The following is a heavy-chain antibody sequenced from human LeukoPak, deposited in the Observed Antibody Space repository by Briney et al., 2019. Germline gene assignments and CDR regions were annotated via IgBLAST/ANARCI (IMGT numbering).Heavy chain of an antibody. J-gene: IGHJ1*01. CDR3: ARDGHYDILTGYSPKDFQH. CDR2: ISSSSSYI. CDR1: GFTFSSYS. D-gene: IGHD3-9*01. V-gene: IGHV3-21*01. Sequence: GGSLRLSCAASGFTFSSYSMNWVRQAPGKGLESVSSISSSSSYIYYADSVKGRFTISRDNAKNSLYLQMNSLRAEDTAVYYCARDGHYDILTGYSPKDFQHWGQGTLVTVSS.